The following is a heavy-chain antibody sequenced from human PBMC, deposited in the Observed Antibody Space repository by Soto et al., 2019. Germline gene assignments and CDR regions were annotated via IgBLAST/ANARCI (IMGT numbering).Heavy chain of an antibody. J-gene: IGHJ5*02. Sequence: QVRVVESGGGVVQPGRSLRLSCAASGFTFSTYGMHWVRQAPGKGLEWVAGASYDGNDKDYADSVKGRFTISRDNSKNTLYLQMSSLRVDDTAVYYCARGVGNNWNYIWFDPWGQGTLVAVSS. V-gene: IGHV3-30*03. CDR3: ARGVGNNWNYIWFDP. D-gene: IGHD1-1*01. CDR1: GFTFSTYG. CDR2: ASYDGNDK.